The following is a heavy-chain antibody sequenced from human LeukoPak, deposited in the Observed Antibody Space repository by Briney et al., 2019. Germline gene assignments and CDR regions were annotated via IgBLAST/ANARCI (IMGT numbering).Heavy chain of an antibody. D-gene: IGHD3-22*01. V-gene: IGHV5-51*01. CDR1: GYSFTSYW. Sequence: GESLKISCKGSGYSFTSYWIGWVRQMPGKGLEWMGIIYPGDSDTRYSPSFQGQVTISADKSISTAYLQWSSLKASDTAMYYCARGGSSGLYPNAFDIWGQGTMVTASS. CDR2: IYPGDSDT. J-gene: IGHJ3*02. CDR3: ARGGSSGLYPNAFDI.